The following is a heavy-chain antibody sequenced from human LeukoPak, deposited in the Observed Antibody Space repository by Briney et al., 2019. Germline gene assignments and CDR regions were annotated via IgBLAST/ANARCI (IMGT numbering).Heavy chain of an antibody. CDR1: GFTFSNAW. CDR3: TTALVRGVQFDF. CDR2: IKSKTDGGTI. D-gene: IGHD3-10*01. V-gene: IGHV3-15*01. Sequence: GGSLRLSCAASGFTFSNAWMSWVRQAPGKGLEWVGRIKSKTDGGTIDYAAPVKGRFTISRDDSKNTLYLQMNSLKTEDTAVYYCTTALVRGVQFDFWGQGTLVTVSS. J-gene: IGHJ4*02.